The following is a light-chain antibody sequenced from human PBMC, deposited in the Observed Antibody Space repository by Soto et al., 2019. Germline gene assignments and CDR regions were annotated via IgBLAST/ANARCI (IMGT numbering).Light chain of an antibody. CDR2: GNS. J-gene: IGLJ3*02. V-gene: IGLV1-40*01. CDR1: SSSIGAGYD. CDR3: QSYDSSLSGV. Sequence: SVLTQPPSVSGAPGQRVTISCTGSSSSIGAGYDVHWYQQLPGTAPKLLIYGNSNRPSGVPDRFSGSKSGTSASLAITGLQAEDEADYYFQSYDSSLSGVFGGGTKLTVL.